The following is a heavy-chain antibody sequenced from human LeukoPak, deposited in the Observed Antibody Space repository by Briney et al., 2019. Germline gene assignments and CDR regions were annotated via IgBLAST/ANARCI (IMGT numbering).Heavy chain of an antibody. D-gene: IGHD6-13*01. CDR2: IIPIFGTA. V-gene: IGHV1-69*05. CDR1: GGTFSSYA. CDR3: ASRRSSSWYEDY. J-gene: IGHJ4*02. Sequence: SVKVSCEASGGTFSSYAISWVRQAPGQGLEWMGGIIPIFGTANYAQKFQGRVTITTDESTSTAYMELSSLRSEDTAVYYCASRRSSSWYEDYWGQGTLVTVSS.